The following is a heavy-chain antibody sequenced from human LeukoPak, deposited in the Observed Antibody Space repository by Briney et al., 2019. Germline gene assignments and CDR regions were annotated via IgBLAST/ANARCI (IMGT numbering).Heavy chain of an antibody. V-gene: IGHV1-2*06. CDR1: GYTFTGYY. CDR2: INPNSGGT. D-gene: IGHD3-10*01. Sequence: ASVKVSCKASGYTFTGYYMHWVRQAPGQGLEWMGRINPNSGGTNYAQKFQGRVTMTRDTSISTAYMELSRLRSDDTAVCYCAREGVRGTYYFDYWGQGTLVTVSS. CDR3: AREGVRGTYYFDY. J-gene: IGHJ4*02.